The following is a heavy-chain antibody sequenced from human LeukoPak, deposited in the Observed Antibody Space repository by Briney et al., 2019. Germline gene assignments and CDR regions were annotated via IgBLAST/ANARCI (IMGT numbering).Heavy chain of an antibody. V-gene: IGHV1-69*06. CDR1: GGTFSSYA. D-gene: IGHD5/OR15-5a*01. J-gene: IGHJ5*02. CDR3: ARLVSVTGLGYIWFDP. CDR2: IIPSFGTA. Sequence: ASVKVFCKASGGTFSSYAISWARQAPGQGLEWMGGIIPSFGTANYAQKFQGRVTITADKSTSTAYMELSSLRSEDTAVYYCARLVSVTGLGYIWFDPWGQGTLVTVSS.